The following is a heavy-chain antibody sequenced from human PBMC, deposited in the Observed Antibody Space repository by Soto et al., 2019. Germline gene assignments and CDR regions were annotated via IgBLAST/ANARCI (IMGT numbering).Heavy chain of an antibody. CDR3: ARRSYDSLGYYYYMDV. D-gene: IGHD5-12*01. CDR2: IDPRDSNI. CDR1: GYSFISYW. J-gene: IGHJ6*03. Sequence: GESLKISCKGSGYSFISYWIAWVRQMPGKGLEWMGIIDPRDSNIRYSPSFQGQVTISADKSISTAYLQWSSLKASDTAIYYCARRSYDSLGYYYYMDVWGKGTTVTVSS. V-gene: IGHV5-51*01.